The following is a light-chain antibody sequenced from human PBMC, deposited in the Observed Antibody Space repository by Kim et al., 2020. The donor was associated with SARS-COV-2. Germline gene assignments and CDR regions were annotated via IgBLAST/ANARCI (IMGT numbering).Light chain of an antibody. V-gene: IGLV1-47*01. J-gene: IGLJ3*02. Sequence: ELTQPPSASGTPGQRVTISCSGSSSNIGSNYVYWYQQLPGTAPKLLIYRNNQRPSGVPDRFSGSKSGTSASLAISGLRSGDEADYYCAAWDDSLCGWVFGGGTQLTVL. CDR3: AAWDDSLCGWV. CDR1: SSNIGSNY. CDR2: RNN.